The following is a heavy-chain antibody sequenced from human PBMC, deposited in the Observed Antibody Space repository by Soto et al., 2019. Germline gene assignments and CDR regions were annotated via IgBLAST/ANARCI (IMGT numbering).Heavy chain of an antibody. D-gene: IGHD3-22*01. CDR1: GGSISSGGYY. CDR2: IYYSGST. CDR3: ARGTRVHYDRSGYYSGFDY. Sequence: SETLSLTCTVSGGSISSGGYYWSWIRQHPGKGLEWIGYIYYSGSTYYNPSLKSRVTISVDTSKSQFSLKLSSVTAADTAVYYCARGTRVHYDRSGYYSGFDYWGQGTLVTVS. V-gene: IGHV4-31*03. J-gene: IGHJ4*02.